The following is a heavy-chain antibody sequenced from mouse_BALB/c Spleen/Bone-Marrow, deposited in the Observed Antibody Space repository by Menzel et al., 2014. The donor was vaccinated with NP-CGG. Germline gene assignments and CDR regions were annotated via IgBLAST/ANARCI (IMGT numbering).Heavy chain of an antibody. CDR2: INTGSSTI. Sequence: DVHLVESGGGLVQPGGSLNLACVASGFAFGGYWMSWARQAQGKGLEWIGEINTGSSTINYSPSLKDKFIISRDNAKNTLYLQMSKVRTEDTTLYYGARLSHYGDQDNWGQGTTLTVSS. V-gene: IGHV4-2*02. D-gene: IGHD1-2*01. CDR1: GFAFGGYW. J-gene: IGHJ2*01. CDR3: ARLSHYGDQDN.